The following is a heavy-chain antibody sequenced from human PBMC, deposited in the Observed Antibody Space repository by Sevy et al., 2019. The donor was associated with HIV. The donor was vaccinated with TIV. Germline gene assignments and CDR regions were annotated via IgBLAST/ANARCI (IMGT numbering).Heavy chain of an antibody. Sequence: GGSLRLSCEASGFTVSGNYMNWVRQAPGKGLEWVSVIYTNNIYYADFVQGRFTISRDISKNTLSLQMNSLRAEDTAVYDCARGQRGYSHAYYFDYWGQGTLVTVSS. J-gene: IGHJ4*02. D-gene: IGHD5-18*01. CDR2: IYTNNI. CDR3: ARGQRGYSHAYYFDY. V-gene: IGHV3-53*01. CDR1: GFTVSGNY.